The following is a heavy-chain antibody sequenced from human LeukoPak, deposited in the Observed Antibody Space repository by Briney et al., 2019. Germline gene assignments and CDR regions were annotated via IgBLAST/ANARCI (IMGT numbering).Heavy chain of an antibody. D-gene: IGHD6-19*01. CDR1: GGSISSSSYY. CDR2: IYYSGST. Sequence: SETLSLTCTVSGGSISSSSYYWGWIRQPPGKGLEWIGSIYYSGSTYYNPSLKSRVTIPVDTSKNQFSLKLSSVTAADTAVYYCARLRARSSGWYFTSMHDAFDIWGQGTIVTVSS. CDR3: ARLRARSSGWYFTSMHDAFDI. V-gene: IGHV4-39*01. J-gene: IGHJ3*02.